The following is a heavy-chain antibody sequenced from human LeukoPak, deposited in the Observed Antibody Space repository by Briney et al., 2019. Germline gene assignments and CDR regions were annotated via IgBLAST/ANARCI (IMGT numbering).Heavy chain of an antibody. CDR3: ASRMNYYDISGYGGYWLDP. J-gene: IGHJ5*02. CDR1: GGSISSYY. Sequence: SETLSLTCTVCGGSISSYYWSWIRQPPGKGLEWIGYIYYSGSTNYNPSLKSRVTISVDTSKNQFSLKLSSVTAADTAVYYCASRMNYYDISGYGGYWLDPWGQGTVVTVSS. V-gene: IGHV4-59*08. CDR2: IYYSGST. D-gene: IGHD3-22*01.